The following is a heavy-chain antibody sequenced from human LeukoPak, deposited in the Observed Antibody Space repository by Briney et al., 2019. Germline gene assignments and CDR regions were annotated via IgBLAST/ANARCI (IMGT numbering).Heavy chain of an antibody. CDR1: GYTFTSYG. V-gene: IGHV1-18*01. Sequence: ASVKVSCKASGYTFTSYGISWVRQAPGQGLEWMGWISAYNGNTNYAQKLQGRVTMTTDTSTSTAYMELRSLRSDDTAVYYCARDHSVVPAALPSAYWGQGTLVTVSS. CDR3: ARDHSVVPAALPSAY. J-gene: IGHJ4*02. D-gene: IGHD2-2*01. CDR2: ISAYNGNT.